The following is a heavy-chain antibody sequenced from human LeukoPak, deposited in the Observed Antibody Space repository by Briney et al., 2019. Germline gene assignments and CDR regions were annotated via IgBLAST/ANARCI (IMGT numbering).Heavy chain of an antibody. V-gene: IGHV4-61*01. CDR3: ARSVVIRYNRFDP. CDR1: GGSVSSGSYY. Sequence: PSETLSLTCTVSGGSVSSGSYYWSWIRQPPGKGLEWIGYIYYSGSTNYNPSLKSRVTISVDTSKNQFSLKLSSVTAADTAVYYCARSVVIRYNRFDPWGQGTLVTVSS. CDR2: IYYSGST. J-gene: IGHJ5*02. D-gene: IGHD3-22*01.